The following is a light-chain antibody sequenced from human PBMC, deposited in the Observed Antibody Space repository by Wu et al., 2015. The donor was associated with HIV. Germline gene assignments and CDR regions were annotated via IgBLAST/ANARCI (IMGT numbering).Light chain of an antibody. CDR1: QSVSSNY. J-gene: IGKJ3*01. CDR2: GAT. Sequence: SQGKRATLSCGASQSVSSNYIAWYQQKPGQAPRLLIYGATSRAAGIPDRFSGSGSGTDFSLIISGLEPEDFAVYYCQHYGSSFTFGPGTKVEIK. CDR3: QHYGSSFT. V-gene: IGKV3-20*01.